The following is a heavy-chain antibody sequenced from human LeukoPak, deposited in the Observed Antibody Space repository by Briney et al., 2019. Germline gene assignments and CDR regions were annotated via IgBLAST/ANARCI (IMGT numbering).Heavy chain of an antibody. D-gene: IGHD2-15*01. CDR1: GESFSGYY. V-gene: IGHV4-34*01. J-gene: IGHJ6*03. Sequence: SETLSLTCAVYGESFSGYYWSWIRQPPGKGLEWIGEINHSGSTNYNPSLKSRVTISVDTSKNQFSLKLSSVTAADTAVYYCARLGYCSGGSCYGPRGYYYYMDVWGKGATVTVSS. CDR2: INHSGST. CDR3: ARLGYCSGGSCYGPRGYYYYMDV.